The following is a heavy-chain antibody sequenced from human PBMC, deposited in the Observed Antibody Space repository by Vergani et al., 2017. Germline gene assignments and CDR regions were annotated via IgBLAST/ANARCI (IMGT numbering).Heavy chain of an antibody. CDR3: AKGLTRARRMRDDAFDI. CDR2: ISGSGGST. D-gene: IGHD3-10*01. CDR1: GFTFSSYA. V-gene: IGHV3-23*01. Sequence: EVQLLESGGGLVQPGGSLRLSCAASGFTFSSYAMSWVRQAPWKGLEWVSAISGSGGSTYYADSVKGRFTISRDNSKNTLYLQMNSLRAEDTAVYYCAKGLTRARRMRDDAFDILGQGTMVTVSS. J-gene: IGHJ3*02.